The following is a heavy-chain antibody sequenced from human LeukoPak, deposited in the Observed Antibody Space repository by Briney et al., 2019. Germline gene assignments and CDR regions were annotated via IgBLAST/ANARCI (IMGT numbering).Heavy chain of an antibody. Sequence: GGSLRLSCAASGFTFSSYAMSWVRQAPGKGLEWVSAISGSGGSTYYADSVKGRFTISRDNSMNTLYLQMNSLRAEDTAVYYCAAYCSSTSCYARGYNIGRTFDYWGQGTLVTVSS. J-gene: IGHJ4*02. V-gene: IGHV3-23*01. CDR3: AAYCSSTSCYARGYNIGRTFDY. D-gene: IGHD2-2*01. CDR1: GFTFSSYA. CDR2: ISGSGGST.